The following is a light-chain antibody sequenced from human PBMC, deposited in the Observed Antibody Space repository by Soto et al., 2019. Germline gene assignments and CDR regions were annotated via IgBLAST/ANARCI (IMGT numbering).Light chain of an antibody. CDR1: QSLLHITGETF. J-gene: IGKJ5*01. CDR3: MQSTQLPPT. CDR2: EVS. V-gene: IGKV2D-29*02. Sequence: VVMTQTHLSLSVAPGQPASISCKSSQSLLHITGETFLFWYLQKPGQSPQLLIYEVSTRVSGVPDRFSGSGSGTDFTLEISRVETDDVAIYYCMQSTQLPPTFGQGTRLEIK.